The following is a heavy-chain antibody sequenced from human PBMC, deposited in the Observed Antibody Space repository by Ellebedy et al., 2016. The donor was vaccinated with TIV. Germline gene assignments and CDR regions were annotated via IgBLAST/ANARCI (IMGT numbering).Heavy chain of an antibody. Sequence: ASVKVSCKASGYTFTNYGISWVRQAPGQGLEWMGWISAYNGYTNYAQKLQGRVTMTTDTSTSTAYMELRNLRSDDTAVYFCARAMYYDSSASRPYYFDYWGQGTLVTVSS. CDR3: ARAMYYDSSASRPYYFDY. CDR2: ISAYNGYT. V-gene: IGHV1-18*01. D-gene: IGHD3-22*01. J-gene: IGHJ4*02. CDR1: GYTFTNYG.